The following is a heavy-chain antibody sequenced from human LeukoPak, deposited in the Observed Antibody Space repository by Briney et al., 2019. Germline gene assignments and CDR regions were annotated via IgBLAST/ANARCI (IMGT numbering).Heavy chain of an antibody. J-gene: IGHJ5*02. D-gene: IGHD3-16*01. CDR1: GYTFTGYY. CDR3: ARASVEGRMGNWFDP. Sequence: ASVKVSCKASGYTFTGYYMHWVRQAPGQGLEWMGRINPNSGGTNYAQKFQGRVTMTRDTSISTAYMELSRLRSDDTAVYYCARASVEGRMGNWFDPWGQGTLVTVSS. V-gene: IGHV1-2*06. CDR2: INPNSGGT.